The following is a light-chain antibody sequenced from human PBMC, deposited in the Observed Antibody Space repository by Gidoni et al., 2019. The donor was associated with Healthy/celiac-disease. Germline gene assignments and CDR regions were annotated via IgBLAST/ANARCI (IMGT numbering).Light chain of an antibody. J-gene: IGKJ4*01. CDR3: QQRSNWPTT. CDR2: DAS. V-gene: IGKV3-11*01. CDR1: QSVSSY. Sequence: EIVLTQSPATLSLSPGERATLSCRASQSVSSYVAWYHQKPGQAPRLLIYDASNRATGIPARFSGSGSGTDFTLTISSLEPEDFAVYYCQQRSNWPTTFGGGTKVEIK.